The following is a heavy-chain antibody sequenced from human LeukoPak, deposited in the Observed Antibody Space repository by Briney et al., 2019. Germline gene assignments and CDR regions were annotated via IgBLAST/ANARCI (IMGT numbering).Heavy chain of an antibody. J-gene: IGHJ4*02. CDR3: ARGRLNRGLLFDY. CDR2: ISSSSSTI. V-gene: IGHV3-48*04. Sequence: GGSLRLSCAASGFTFSSYSMNWVRQAPGKGLEWVSYISSSSSTIYYADSVKGRFTISRDNAKNSLYLQMNSLRAEDTAVYYCARGRLNRGLLFDYWGQGTLVTVSS. D-gene: IGHD5-24*01. CDR1: GFTFSSYS.